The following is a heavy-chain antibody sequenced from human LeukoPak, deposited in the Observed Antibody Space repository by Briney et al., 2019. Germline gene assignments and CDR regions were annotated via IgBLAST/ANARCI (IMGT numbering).Heavy chain of an antibody. CDR1: GGSISSYY. CDR3: ARVGPMIVVVITPGAFDI. CDR2: IYYSGST. Sequence: SETLSLTCTVSGGSISSYYWSWIRQPPGKGLEWIGYIYYSGSTNYNPSLKSRVTISVDTSKNQFSLKLSSVTAADTAVYYCARVGPMIVVVITPGAFDIWGQGTMVTVSS. V-gene: IGHV4-59*12. D-gene: IGHD3-22*01. J-gene: IGHJ3*02.